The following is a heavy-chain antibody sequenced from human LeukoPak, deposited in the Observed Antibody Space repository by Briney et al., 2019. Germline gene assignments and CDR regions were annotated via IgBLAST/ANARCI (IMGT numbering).Heavy chain of an antibody. CDR3: ARGRAVAGGY. CDR1: GFIFSSYW. Sequence: GGSLRLSCAASGFIFSSYWMSWVRQAPGKGLEWVANIKQDGSEKYYVDSVKGRFTISRDNAKNSLYLQMNSLRAEDTAVYYCARGRAVAGGYWGQGTLVTVSS. CDR2: IKQDGSEK. V-gene: IGHV3-7*01. D-gene: IGHD6-19*01. J-gene: IGHJ4*02.